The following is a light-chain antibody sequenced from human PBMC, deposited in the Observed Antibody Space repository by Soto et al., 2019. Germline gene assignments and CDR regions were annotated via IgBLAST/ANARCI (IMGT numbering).Light chain of an antibody. Sequence: QSVLTQPPSVSGAPGQRVTISCTGSSSNIGAGYDVHWYQQLPGTAPKLLIYGNSNRPSGVPDRFSGSKSGTSASLAITGLQAEDEADYSCQSYDSSLSGYVFGPGTKVTV. CDR2: GNS. CDR1: SSNIGAGYD. J-gene: IGLJ1*01. V-gene: IGLV1-40*01. CDR3: QSYDSSLSGYV.